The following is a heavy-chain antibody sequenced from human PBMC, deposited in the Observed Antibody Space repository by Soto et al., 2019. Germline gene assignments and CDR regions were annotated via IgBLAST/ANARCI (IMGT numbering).Heavy chain of an antibody. Sequence: QVQLVESGGGVVQPGRSLRLSCAASGFTFSSYGMHWVRQTPGKGLEWVAVIWYDGSNKYYADSVKGRFTISRDNSKNTLYLQMNSLRAEDTAVYYCVRVGLAPYYYGMDVWGQGTTVTVSS. CDR1: GFTFSSYG. D-gene: IGHD3-16*01. V-gene: IGHV3-33*01. CDR3: VRVGLAPYYYGMDV. CDR2: IWYDGSNK. J-gene: IGHJ6*02.